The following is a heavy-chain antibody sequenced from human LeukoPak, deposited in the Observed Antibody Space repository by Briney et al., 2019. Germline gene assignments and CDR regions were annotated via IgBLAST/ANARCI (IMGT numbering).Heavy chain of an antibody. J-gene: IGHJ4*02. CDR3: ARGPHSSGWPQDYY. CDR1: GYTFTSYG. V-gene: IGHV1-18*01. CDR2: ISAYNGNT. Sequence: RRASVKVSCKASGYTFTSYGISWVRQAPGQGLEWMGWISAYNGNTNYAQKLQGRVTMTRNTSTTTAYMEVSSLTVDDTAVYYCARGPHSSGWPQDYYWGQGTLVTVSS. D-gene: IGHD6-19*01.